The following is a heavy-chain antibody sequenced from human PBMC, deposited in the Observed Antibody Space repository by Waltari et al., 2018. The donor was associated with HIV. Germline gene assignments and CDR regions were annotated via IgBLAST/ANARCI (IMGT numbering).Heavy chain of an antibody. Sequence: EVRLVESGGGLVQPGGALRLSCAASGSTFSSPWMTWVRQVPGKGREWVANIKEDGSEIHYVDSVKGRFTISRDNAKNSLYLQMNSLRAEDTAVYYCARRQQLTDWGQGTLVTVSS. CDR1: GSTFSSPW. CDR3: ARRQQLTD. J-gene: IGHJ4*02. CDR2: IKEDGSEI. V-gene: IGHV3-7*01. D-gene: IGHD6-13*01.